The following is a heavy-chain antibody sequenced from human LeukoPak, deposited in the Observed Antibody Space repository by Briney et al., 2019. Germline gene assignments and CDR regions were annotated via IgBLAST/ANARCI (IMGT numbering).Heavy chain of an antibody. CDR3: ARHTGSIIWFDY. Sequence: SETLSLTCTVSGGSISSYYWSWIRQPPGKGLEWIGYIYYSGRINYNPSLKSRVTISVDTSKNQFSLKLTSVTAADTAVYYCARHTGSIIWFDYWGQGALVTVSS. D-gene: IGHD3-3*02. J-gene: IGHJ5*01. CDR2: IYYSGRI. CDR1: GGSISSYY. V-gene: IGHV4-59*08.